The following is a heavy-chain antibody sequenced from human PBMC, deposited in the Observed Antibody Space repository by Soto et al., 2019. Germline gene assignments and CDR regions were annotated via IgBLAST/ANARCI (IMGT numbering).Heavy chain of an antibody. Sequence: GESLKISCKGSGYSFTSYWISWVRQMPGKGLEWMGRIDPSDSYTNYSPSFQGHVTISADKSISTAYLQWSSLKASDTAMYYCARPFGTPETVSGMDVWGQGTTVTSP. J-gene: IGHJ6*02. CDR1: GYSFTSYW. CDR3: ARPFGTPETVSGMDV. V-gene: IGHV5-10-1*01. D-gene: IGHD3-10*01. CDR2: IDPSDSYT.